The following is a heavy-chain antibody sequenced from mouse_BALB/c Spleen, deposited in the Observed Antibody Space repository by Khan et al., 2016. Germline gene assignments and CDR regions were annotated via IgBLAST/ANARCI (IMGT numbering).Heavy chain of an antibody. CDR1: GYTFTNYG. CDR3: ARWVITTNFDY. D-gene: IGHD2-4*01. J-gene: IGHJ2*01. Sequence: QIQLVQSGPELKKPGETVKISCKASGYTFTNYGMNWVKQAPGKGLKWMGWINTNTGEPTYAEEFKGRFALSLETSASTAYLQINNLKHEDTATYFCARWVITTNFDYLGQGTTLTVSS. V-gene: IGHV9-3*02. CDR2: INTNTGEP.